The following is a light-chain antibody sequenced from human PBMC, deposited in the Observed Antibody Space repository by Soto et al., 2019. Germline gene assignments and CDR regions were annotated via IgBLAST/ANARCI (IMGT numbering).Light chain of an antibody. CDR3: SSYACSNRYV. CDR2: EVS. Sequence: QSVLTPPPSASPSPGQSVTDSCTGTSSDVGGYNFVSWYQQHPGKASKLMIYEVSKRPSGVPDRYSGSKYDYTASLTPSALQAEDEADYYCSSYACSNRYVFGAGTKVTGL. CDR1: SSDVGGYNF. J-gene: IGLJ1*01. V-gene: IGLV2-8*01.